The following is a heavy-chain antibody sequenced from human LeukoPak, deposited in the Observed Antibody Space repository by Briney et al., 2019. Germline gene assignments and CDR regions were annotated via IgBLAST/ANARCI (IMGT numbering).Heavy chain of an antibody. J-gene: IGHJ4*02. CDR2: IRQDGSQK. Sequence: GGSLRLSCAASGFTFSSYWMSWVRQAPGKGLEWVATIRQDGSQKYYVDSVKGRFTISRDNAKSSLYLQMNSLRADDTAVYYCARDRLHYGEYEKTLDYWGQGTLVTVSS. D-gene: IGHD4-17*01. CDR1: GFTFSSYW. V-gene: IGHV3-7*01. CDR3: ARDRLHYGEYEKTLDY.